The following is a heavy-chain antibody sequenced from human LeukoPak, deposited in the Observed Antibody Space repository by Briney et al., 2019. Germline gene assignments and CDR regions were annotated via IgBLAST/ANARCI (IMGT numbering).Heavy chain of an antibody. CDR2: ISSSGSPI. Sequence: GGSLRLSCAASGFTFSIHWMYWVRQAPGKGLEWVSYISSSGSPIYYADSVKGRFTISRDNAKNSLYLQMNSLRAEDTAVYYCARNRKKDFGVVTPFDYWGQGTLVTVSS. CDR1: GFTFSIHW. D-gene: IGHD3-3*01. V-gene: IGHV3-48*04. CDR3: ARNRKKDFGVVTPFDY. J-gene: IGHJ4*02.